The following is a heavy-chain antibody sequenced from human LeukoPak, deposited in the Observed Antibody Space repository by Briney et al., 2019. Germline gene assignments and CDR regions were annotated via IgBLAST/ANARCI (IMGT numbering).Heavy chain of an antibody. D-gene: IGHD6-19*01. Sequence: AGGSLRLSCAASGFTFSDYWMHWVRQAPGKGLVWVAHINSDGSSTNYADSVKGRFTISRDNAKNTLFLQMNSLRAEDTAVYYCARITVPGILFSWGQGTLVTVSS. CDR1: GFTFSDYW. J-gene: IGHJ4*02. V-gene: IGHV3-74*01. CDR2: INSDGSST. CDR3: ARITVPGILFS.